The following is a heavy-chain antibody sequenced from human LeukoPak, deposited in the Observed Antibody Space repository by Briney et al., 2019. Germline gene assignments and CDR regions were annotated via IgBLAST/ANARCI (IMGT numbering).Heavy chain of an antibody. J-gene: IGHJ4*02. D-gene: IGHD4-23*01. CDR1: GFTFSSYA. CDR2: ISWNSGSI. Sequence: GGSLRLSCAASGFTFSSYAMSWVRQAPGKGLEWVSGISWNSGSIGYADSVKGRFTISRDNAKNSLYLQMNSLRAEDTALYYCAGGNGGLDYWGQGTLVTVSS. CDR3: AGGNGGLDY. V-gene: IGHV3-9*01.